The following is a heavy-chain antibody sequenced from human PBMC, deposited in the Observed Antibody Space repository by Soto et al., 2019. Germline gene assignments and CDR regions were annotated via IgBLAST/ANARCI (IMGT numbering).Heavy chain of an antibody. Sequence: QLQLQESGSGLVKPSQTLSLTCAVSGGSISSGGYSWSWIRQPPGKGLEWLGYIYHSGSTYYNPSLKSRVTISVDRSKNQFSLKLRSVSAADPAVYYCARQYYDFWSGYLYVMDVWGQGTTVTVSS. V-gene: IGHV4-30-2*01. J-gene: IGHJ6*02. CDR3: ARQYYDFWSGYLYVMDV. CDR2: IYHSGST. D-gene: IGHD3-3*01. CDR1: GGSISSGGYS.